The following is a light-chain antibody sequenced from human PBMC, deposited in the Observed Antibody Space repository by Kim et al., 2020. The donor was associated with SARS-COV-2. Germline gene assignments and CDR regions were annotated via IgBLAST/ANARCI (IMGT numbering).Light chain of an antibody. V-gene: IGLV2-14*03. Sequence: QSALTQPASVSGSPGQSITISCAGTSGDVGGYIYVSWYQQHPGQAPKLMIYDVSNRPSGVSNRFSGSKSGNTASLTISGLQAEDEADYYCSSYTSSSTLVFGGGTQLTVL. CDR2: DVS. J-gene: IGLJ3*02. CDR3: SSYTSSSTLV. CDR1: SGDVGGYIY.